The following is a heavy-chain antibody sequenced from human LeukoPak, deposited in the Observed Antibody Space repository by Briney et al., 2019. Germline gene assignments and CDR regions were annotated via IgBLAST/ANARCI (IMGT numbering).Heavy chain of an antibody. Sequence: GQSLTISCNGSGYSFTSYWIGWVRQMPGKGLECMGMIYPGDSDTRYSPSFQRQGTISADRSIITAYLQWSSLKASDTAMYYGARHETGPYFDYWGQGTLVTVSS. CDR2: IYPGDSDT. V-gene: IGHV5-51*01. D-gene: IGHD1-1*01. CDR1: GYSFTSYW. J-gene: IGHJ4*02. CDR3: ARHETGPYFDY.